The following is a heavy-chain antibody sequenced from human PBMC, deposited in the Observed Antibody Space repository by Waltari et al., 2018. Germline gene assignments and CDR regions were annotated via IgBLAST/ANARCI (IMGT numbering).Heavy chain of an antibody. V-gene: IGHV4-39*01. CDR1: GGSISSSSYY. D-gene: IGHD3-3*01. Sequence: QLQLQESGPGLVKPSETLSLTCTVPGGSISSSSYYWGWIRQPPGKGLEWIGSIYYSGSTYYNPSLKSRVTISVDTSKNQFSLKLSSVTAADTAVYYCAALRFLEWFRMDVWGQGTTVTVSS. CDR2: IYYSGST. CDR3: AALRFLEWFRMDV. J-gene: IGHJ6*02.